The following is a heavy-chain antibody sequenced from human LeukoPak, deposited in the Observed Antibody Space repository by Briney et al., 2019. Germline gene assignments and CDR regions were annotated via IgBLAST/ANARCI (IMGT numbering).Heavy chain of an antibody. J-gene: IGHJ4*02. V-gene: IGHV3-30*03. CDR3: ARDRDLYYFDY. CDR1: GFTFSSYG. Sequence: GGSLRLSCAASGFTFSSYGMNWVRQAPGKGLEWVAVISYDGSNKYYADSVKGRFTISRDNSKNTLYLQMNSLRAEDTAVYYCARDRDLYYFDYWGQGTLVTVSS. CDR2: ISYDGSNK.